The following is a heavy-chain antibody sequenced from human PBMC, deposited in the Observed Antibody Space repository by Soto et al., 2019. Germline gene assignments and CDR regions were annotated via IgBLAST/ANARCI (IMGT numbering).Heavy chain of an antibody. CDR1: GFTFSSYG. D-gene: IGHD1-7*01. CDR3: AKDTREDWNFVVYYLDY. Sequence: QVQLVESGGSVVQPGTSLRLSCAASGFTFSSYGMHWVRQAPGKGLEWVAVISYDGSNKYYADSVKGRFTISRDNSKNTLYLQMNSLRPEDTAMYFCAKDTREDWNFVVYYLDYWGQGTLVTVSS. J-gene: IGHJ4*02. V-gene: IGHV3-30*18. CDR2: ISYDGSNK.